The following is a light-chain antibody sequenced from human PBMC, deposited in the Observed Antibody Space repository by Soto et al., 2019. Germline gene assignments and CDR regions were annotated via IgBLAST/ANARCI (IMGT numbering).Light chain of an antibody. CDR1: QSVSSSY. J-gene: IGKJ1*01. CDR3: QHYGTSWT. V-gene: IGKV3-20*01. CDR2: GAS. Sequence: EIVLPQSPGTLSLSPGERATLSCRASQSVSSSYLAWYQQKPGQAPRLLIYGASSRATGIPDRFSGSGSGTDFTLTISRLEPEDVAVYYCQHYGTSWTFGQGTKVEIK.